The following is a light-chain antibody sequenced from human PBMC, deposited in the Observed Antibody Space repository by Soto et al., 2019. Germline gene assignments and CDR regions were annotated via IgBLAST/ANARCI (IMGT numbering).Light chain of an antibody. V-gene: IGLV8-61*01. CDR1: SGAVSTSFF. Sequence: QAVVTQEPSFSVSPGGTVTLTCGLSSGAVSTSFFPSWYQQTPGQAPRTLIYNTNTRSSGVPDRFSGSILVDKAALTITGAQADDDYDYYCVLYLGCDISVFCGGTQLTVL. J-gene: IGLJ7*01. CDR3: VLYLGCDISV. CDR2: NTN.